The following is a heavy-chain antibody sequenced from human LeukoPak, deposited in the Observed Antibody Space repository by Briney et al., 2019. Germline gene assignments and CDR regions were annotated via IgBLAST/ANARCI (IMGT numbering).Heavy chain of an antibody. CDR3: VREAGYCAPVCVKTNWFDP. D-gene: IGHD2-15*01. CDR1: VFIFSSHA. Sequence: GVSLSLSCAASVFIFSSHAMSWARQPPGKGLEWVASISNGKTYYADSVRGRFAISRDDSTNTVYLHMNSLRDEDTALYHCVREAGYCAPVCVKTNWFDPWGQGTLVTVSS. V-gene: IGHV3-23*01. CDR2: ISNGKT. J-gene: IGHJ5*02.